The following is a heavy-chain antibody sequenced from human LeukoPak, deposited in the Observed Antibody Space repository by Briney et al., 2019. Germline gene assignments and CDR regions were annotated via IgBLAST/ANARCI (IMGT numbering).Heavy chain of an antibody. V-gene: IGHV3-23*01. CDR2: IRGSAVST. J-gene: IGHJ3*02. CDR3: ARVIDYGALDACDI. CDR1: GFSFHSYA. Sequence: GGSLRLSCVASGFSFHSYAMTWVRQAPGKGLEWVSGIRGSAVSTHYADSVKGRFTISRDNSKSTLYAQMNSLRAEDTAVYFCARVIDYGALDACDIWGQGTMVTVSS. D-gene: IGHD4-17*01.